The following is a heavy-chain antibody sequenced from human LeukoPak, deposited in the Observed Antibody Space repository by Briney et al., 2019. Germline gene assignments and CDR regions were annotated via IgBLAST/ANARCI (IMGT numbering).Heavy chain of an antibody. CDR1: GGAFNSYT. CDR2: IIPLFRRS. V-gene: IGHV1-69*01. Sequence: KVSCKASGGAFNSYTFNWVRRAPGRGLEWMGAIIPLFRRSNYAQDFQGRVAITADESTSTAYMELNRLSSEDTAVYYCARGARSGSWYSPFDYWGQGTLVTVSS. J-gene: IGHJ4*02. D-gene: IGHD6-13*01. CDR3: ARGARSGSWYSPFDY.